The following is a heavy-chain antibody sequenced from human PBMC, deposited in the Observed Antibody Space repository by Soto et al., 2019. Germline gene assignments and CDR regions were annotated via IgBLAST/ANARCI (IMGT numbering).Heavy chain of an antibody. J-gene: IGHJ4*02. Sequence: QVQLVQSGPEVKNPGASVRVSCVASGYAFTSYGVNWVRQAPGQGLEWMGWIAPHSGRTTYLPKFQGRVTMTADVSTNTAYIELRSLKSDDTGIYFCARAATGSYHSAYWGQGTVVTVSP. CDR1: GYAFTSYG. V-gene: IGHV1-18*04. D-gene: IGHD3-10*01. CDR3: ARAATGSYHSAY. CDR2: IAPHSGRT.